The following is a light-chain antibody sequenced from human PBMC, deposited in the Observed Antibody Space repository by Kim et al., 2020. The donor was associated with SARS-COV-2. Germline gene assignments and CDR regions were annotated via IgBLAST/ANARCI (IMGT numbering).Light chain of an antibody. J-gene: IGKJ2*01. V-gene: IGKV3-15*01. CDR1: QYISNN. Sequence: EKVMTQSPATLSVSLGERATLSCRASQYISNNLAWYQQKPGQAPRLLIHGASTRATGIPARFSVSGSGTEFTLTISSLQSEDFAVYYCQEYSNWPPYTFGQGTKLEI. CDR3: QEYSNWPPYT. CDR2: GAS.